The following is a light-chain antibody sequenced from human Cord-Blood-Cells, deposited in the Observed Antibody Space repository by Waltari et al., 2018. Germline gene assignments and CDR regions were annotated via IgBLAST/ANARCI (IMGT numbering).Light chain of an antibody. CDR3: AAWDDSLNGWV. J-gene: IGLJ3*02. V-gene: IGLV1-44*01. CDR1: SSNIGRNT. CDR2: SNN. Sequence: QSVLTQPPSASGTPGQRVTISCSGSSSNIGRNTVNWYQQLPATALKLLIYSNNQRPSGVPDRFAGSKSGTSASLAISGLQSEDEADYYCAAWDDSLNGWVFGGGTKLTVL.